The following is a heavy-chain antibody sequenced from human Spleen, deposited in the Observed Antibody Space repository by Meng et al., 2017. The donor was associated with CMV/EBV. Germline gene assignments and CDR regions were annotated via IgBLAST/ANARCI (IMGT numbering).Heavy chain of an antibody. CDR3: ARLSGNYYNHLDY. J-gene: IGHJ4*02. CDR2: IYPADSDT. V-gene: IGHV5-51*01. Sequence: KVSCKGSEYSFTDYWIGWVRQMPGKGLEWMGIIYPADSDTRYSPYFQGQVTISADTSISTAYLQWNYLRASDTAMYYCARLSGNYYNHLDYWGQGTLVTVSS. CDR1: EYSFTDYW. D-gene: IGHD1-26*01.